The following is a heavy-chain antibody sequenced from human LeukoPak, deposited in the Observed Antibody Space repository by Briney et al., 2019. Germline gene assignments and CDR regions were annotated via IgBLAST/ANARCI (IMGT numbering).Heavy chain of an antibody. D-gene: IGHD2-2*01. J-gene: IGHJ4*02. CDR2: INHSGST. V-gene: IGHV4-34*01. CDR3: ASRPTIVVVPAACDY. Sequence: SETLSLTCAVYGGSFSGYYWSWIRQPPGKGLEWIGEINHSGSTNYNPSLKSRVTISVDTSKNQFSLKLSSVTAADTAVYYCASRPTIVVVPAACDYWGQGTLVTVSS. CDR1: GGSFSGYY.